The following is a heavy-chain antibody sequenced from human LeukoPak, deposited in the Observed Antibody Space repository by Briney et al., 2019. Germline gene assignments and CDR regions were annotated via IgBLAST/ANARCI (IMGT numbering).Heavy chain of an antibody. CDR1: GFTISSYT. CDR3: AREGSHGTYDY. V-gene: IGHV3-64*01. CDR2: ISSNGGCT. D-gene: IGHD6-13*01. Sequence: GRSQRLSCAASGFTISSYTMHWVRQAPGKGLDSVSAISSNGGCTYYANSVKGRFTISRDNSKNTLYLQMDSLRAEDMAVYYCAREGSHGTYDYSGQGTLVTVSS. J-gene: IGHJ4*02.